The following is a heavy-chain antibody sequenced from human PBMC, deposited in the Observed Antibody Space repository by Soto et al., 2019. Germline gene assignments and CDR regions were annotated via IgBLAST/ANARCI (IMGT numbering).Heavy chain of an antibody. D-gene: IGHD6-6*01. CDR3: ARAPFSSSSFFFDY. V-gene: IGHV1-46*01. CDR2: INPNRGST. J-gene: IGHJ4*02. CDR1: GYTFTAYF. Sequence: QVQVVQSGSEVKKPGASVRVSCKASGYTFTAYFMHWVRQAPGQGLGWIGIINPNRGSTNYAQKFQGRVGLTWDTSTSTAYMDLSSLRSDDTAVYYCARAPFSSSSFFFDYWGRGTLLTVSS.